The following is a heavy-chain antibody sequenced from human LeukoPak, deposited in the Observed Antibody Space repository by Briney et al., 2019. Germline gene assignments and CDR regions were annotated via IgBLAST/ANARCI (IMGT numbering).Heavy chain of an antibody. CDR2: IIPIHGIA. D-gene: IGHD6-13*01. V-gene: IGHV1-69*02. CDR3: ARASGRRIAEKGDYYYYMDV. J-gene: IGHJ6*03. Sequence: ASVKVSCKASGGTFSSYTISWVRQAPGQGLEWMGRIIPIHGIANYAQKFQGRVTITADKSTSTAYMELSSLRSEDTAVYYCARASGRRIAEKGDYYYYMDVWGKGTTVTVSS. CDR1: GGTFSSYT.